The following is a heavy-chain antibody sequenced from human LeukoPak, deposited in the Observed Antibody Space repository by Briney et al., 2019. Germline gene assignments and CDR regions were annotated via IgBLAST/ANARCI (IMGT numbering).Heavy chain of an antibody. CDR2: IKQDGSEK. J-gene: IGHJ6*03. CDR3: AKRYSSGFYYMDV. D-gene: IGHD6-19*01. CDR1: GFTFSSYW. Sequence: GGSLRLSCAASGFTFSSYWMSWDRQAPGRGLEWVANIKQDGSEKYYVDSVKGRFTISRDNAKNSLYLQMNSLRAEDTAVYYCAKRYSSGFYYMDVWGKGTTLTVSS. V-gene: IGHV3-7*01.